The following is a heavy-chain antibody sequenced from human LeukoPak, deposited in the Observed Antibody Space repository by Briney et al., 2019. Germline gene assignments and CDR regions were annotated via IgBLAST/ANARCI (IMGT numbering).Heavy chain of an antibody. D-gene: IGHD5-18*01. CDR1: GYTFSSYG. CDR3: ARGGYSYGYHYFDY. Sequence: ASVKVSCKASGYTFSSYGISCVREAPGQGLEWMGWISAYNGNTNYAQKLQGRVTMTTDTSTSTAYMELRSLRSDDTAVYYCARGGYSYGYHYFDYWGQGTLVTVSS. CDR2: ISAYNGNT. V-gene: IGHV1-18*01. J-gene: IGHJ4*02.